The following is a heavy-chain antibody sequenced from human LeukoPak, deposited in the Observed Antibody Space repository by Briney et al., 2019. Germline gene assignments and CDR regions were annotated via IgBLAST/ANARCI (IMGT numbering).Heavy chain of an antibody. D-gene: IGHD1-26*01. Sequence: GGSLRLSCAASGFTFSNYAMNWVRQAPGKGLEWISSISGSGGSTYYADSVNGRFTISRDNSKNTLYLQMNSLRAEDTAVYYCAKGISVSGSYRFHFDYWGQGTLVSVSS. CDR2: ISGSGGST. CDR3: AKGISVSGSYRFHFDY. V-gene: IGHV3-23*01. J-gene: IGHJ4*02. CDR1: GFTFSNYA.